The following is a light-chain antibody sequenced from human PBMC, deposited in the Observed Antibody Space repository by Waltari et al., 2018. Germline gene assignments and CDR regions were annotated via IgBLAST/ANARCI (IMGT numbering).Light chain of an antibody. CDR3: ETGGHGTWV. CDR2: VNSDGSH. CDR1: SGHRSTI. Sequence: QLVLTQSPSASASLGASVTLTCTLSSGHRSTIIAWLQQQPGKGPRYLMKVNSDGSHRKGDDIPDRFSGSSSGAERYLTISSLQSEDEADYYCETGGHGTWVFGGGTKLTVL. J-gene: IGLJ3*02. V-gene: IGLV4-69*01.